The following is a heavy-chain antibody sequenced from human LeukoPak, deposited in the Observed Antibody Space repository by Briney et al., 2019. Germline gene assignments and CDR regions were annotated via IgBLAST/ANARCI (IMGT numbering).Heavy chain of an antibody. J-gene: IGHJ4*02. V-gene: IGHV4-59*01. CDR1: GGSISSYY. CDR2: IYYSGST. Sequence: SETLSLTCTVSGGSISSYYWSWIRQPPGKGLEWIGYIYYSGSTNYNPSLKSRVTISVDTSKNQFSLKLSSVTAADTAVYYCARADYYGSWAGGGYFDYWGQGTLVTVSS. CDR3: ARADYYGSWAGGGYFDY. D-gene: IGHD3-10*01.